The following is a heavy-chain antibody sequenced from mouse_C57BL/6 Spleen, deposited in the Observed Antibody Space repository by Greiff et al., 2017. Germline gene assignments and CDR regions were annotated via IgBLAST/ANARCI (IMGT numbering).Heavy chain of an antibody. CDR2: IYPGDGDT. J-gene: IGHJ2*01. D-gene: IGHD1-1*01. V-gene: IGHV1-80*01. Sequence: VQLQQSGAELVKPGASVKISCKASGYAFSSYWMNWVKQRPGKGLEWIGQIYPGDGDTNYNGKFKGKATLTPDKSSSTAYMQLSSLTSEDSAVYFCARGGYYGSPYYFDYWGQGTTLTVSS. CDR1: GYAFSSYW. CDR3: ARGGYYGSPYYFDY.